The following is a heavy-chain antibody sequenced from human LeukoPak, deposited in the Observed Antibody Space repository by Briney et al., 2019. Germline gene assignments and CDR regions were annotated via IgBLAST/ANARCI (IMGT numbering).Heavy chain of an antibody. V-gene: IGHV4-59*01. D-gene: IGHD5-12*01. CDR1: GGSMNSYY. J-gene: IGHJ4*02. CDR3: ARGGYQSDF. Sequence: SETLSLTCTVSGGSMNSYYWSWIRQPLGKGLEWIGYIYDSGSTNYSPSLKSRVTISVDTSRNQFSLKLSSVTAADTAVYYCARGGYQSDFWGPGNLVIVSS. CDR2: IYDSGST.